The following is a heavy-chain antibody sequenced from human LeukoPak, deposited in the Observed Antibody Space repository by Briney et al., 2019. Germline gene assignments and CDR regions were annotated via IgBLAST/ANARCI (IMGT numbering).Heavy chain of an antibody. V-gene: IGHV3-7*01. J-gene: IGHJ5*02. Sequence: GGSLRLSCAASGFTFSSYSMSWVRQAPGKGLEWVANINKEGSEKYYVDSVKGRFTISRDNAENSLYLQMNSLRAEDTAVYYCLRDYGGSWGQGTLVTVSS. CDR3: LRDYGGS. CDR2: INKEGSEK. D-gene: IGHD4-23*01. CDR1: GFTFSSYS.